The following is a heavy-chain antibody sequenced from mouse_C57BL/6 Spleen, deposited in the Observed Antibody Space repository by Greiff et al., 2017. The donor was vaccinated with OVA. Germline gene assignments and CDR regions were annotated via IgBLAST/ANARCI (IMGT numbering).Heavy chain of an antibody. CDR1: GFTFSDYY. CDR2: INYDGSST. D-gene: IGHD2-4*01. V-gene: IGHV5-16*01. CDR3: ARALYYDYAYFDY. Sequence: DVHLVESEGGLVQPGSSMKLSCTASGFTFSDYYMAWVRQVPEKGLEWVANINYDGSSTYYLDSLKSRFIISRDNAKNILYLQMSSLKSEDTATYYCARALYYDYAYFDYWGQGTTLTVSS. J-gene: IGHJ2*01.